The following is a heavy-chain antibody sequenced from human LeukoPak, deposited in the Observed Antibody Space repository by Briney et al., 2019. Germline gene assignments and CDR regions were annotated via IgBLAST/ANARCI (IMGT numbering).Heavy chain of an antibody. D-gene: IGHD6-13*01. V-gene: IGHV4-39*01. J-gene: IGHJ4*02. Sequence: SETLSLTCTVSGGSISSSSYYWGWIRQPPGKGLEWIGSIYYSGSTYYNPSLKSRVTISVDTSKNQFSLKLSSVTAADTAVYYCARHGLSYSSSWDYWGQGTLVTVSS. CDR3: ARHGLSYSSSWDY. CDR1: GGSISSSSYY. CDR2: IYYSGST.